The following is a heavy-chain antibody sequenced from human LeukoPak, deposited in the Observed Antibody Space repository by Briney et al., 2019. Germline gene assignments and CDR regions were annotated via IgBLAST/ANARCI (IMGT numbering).Heavy chain of an antibody. Sequence: PGGSLRVSCAASGFTFSSYAMHWVRQAPGKGLEWVAVISYDGSNKYYADSVKGRFTISRDNSKNTLYLQMNSLRAEDTAVYYCARAIYYYRNGMDVWGQGTTVTVSS. J-gene: IGHJ6*02. CDR1: GFTFSSYA. V-gene: IGHV3-30-3*01. CDR3: ARAIYYYRNGMDV. CDR2: ISYDGSNK.